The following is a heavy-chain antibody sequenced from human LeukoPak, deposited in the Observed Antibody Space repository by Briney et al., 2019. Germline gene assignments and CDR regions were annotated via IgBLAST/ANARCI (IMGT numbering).Heavy chain of an antibody. Sequence: SETLSLTCTVSGGSISSYYWSWIRQPPGKGLEWIGYISYSGSTNYNPSLKSRVTISVDTSKNQFSLKLSSVTAADTAVYYCARGDGSGYDYYGMDVWGKGTTVTVSS. J-gene: IGHJ6*04. D-gene: IGHD1-14*01. CDR2: ISYSGST. CDR3: ARGDGSGYDYYGMDV. CDR1: GGSISSYY. V-gene: IGHV4-59*01.